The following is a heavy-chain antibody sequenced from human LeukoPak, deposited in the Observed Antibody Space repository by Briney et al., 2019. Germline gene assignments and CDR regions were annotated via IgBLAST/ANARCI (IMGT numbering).Heavy chain of an antibody. CDR1: GYTFTSYA. J-gene: IGHJ6*03. V-gene: IGHV7-4-1*02. Sequence: ASVKVSCKASGYTFTSYAMNWVRQAPGQGLEWMGWINTNTGNPTYAQGFTGRFVFSLDTSVSTAYLQISSLKAEDTTVYYCARHDWSSTSSYYSYYYMDVWGKGTTVTVSS. D-gene: IGHD2-2*01. CDR2: INTNTGNP. CDR3: ARHDWSSTSSYYSYYYMDV.